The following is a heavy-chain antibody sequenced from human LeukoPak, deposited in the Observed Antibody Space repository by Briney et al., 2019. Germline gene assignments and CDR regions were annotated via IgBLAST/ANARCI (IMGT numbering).Heavy chain of an antibody. D-gene: IGHD3-3*01. J-gene: IGHJ4*02. Sequence: GGSLRLSCAASGFTFSTFWMHWVRQAPGRGLVWVSLIKTDGSSTTYADSVKGRFTVSRDNAKNTLYLQMNSLRDEDTAVYYCARGYYTIGDYWGQGTLVTVSS. V-gene: IGHV3-74*01. CDR2: IKTDGSST. CDR1: GFTFSTFW. CDR3: ARGYYTIGDY.